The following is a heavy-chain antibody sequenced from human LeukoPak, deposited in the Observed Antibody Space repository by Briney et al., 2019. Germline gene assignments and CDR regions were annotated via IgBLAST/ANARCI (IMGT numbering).Heavy chain of an antibody. V-gene: IGHV4-39*02. CDR2: MYYSGST. CDR1: GGSISSSFYY. D-gene: IGHD3-10*01. CDR3: AREYYYASGTYWNWFDP. Sequence: SETLSLPCTVSGGSISSSFYYWGWIRQPPGKGLEWIGSMYYSGSTYYNPSLKSRVTISVDTSKNQFSLKLSSVTAADTAVYYCAREYYYASGTYWNWFDPWGQGTLVTVSS. J-gene: IGHJ5*02.